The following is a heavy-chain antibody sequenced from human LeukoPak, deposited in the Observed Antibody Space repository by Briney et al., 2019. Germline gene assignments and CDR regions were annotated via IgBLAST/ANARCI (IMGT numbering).Heavy chain of an antibody. V-gene: IGHV3-30*02. Sequence: PGGSLRLSCAASGFTFNTYPMHWVRQAPDKGLEWVALIQDDGAKTNYADSVRGRFTISRDNAKNSLYLQMNTLRAEDTAVYFCAREVGSGWNYFDLWGQGTLVTVSS. CDR3: AREVGSGWNYFDL. J-gene: IGHJ4*02. D-gene: IGHD6-19*01. CDR1: GFTFNTYP. CDR2: IQDDGAKT.